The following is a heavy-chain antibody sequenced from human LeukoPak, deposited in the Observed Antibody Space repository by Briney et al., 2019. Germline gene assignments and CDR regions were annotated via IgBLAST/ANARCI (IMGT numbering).Heavy chain of an antibody. CDR1: GFTFSSYS. Sequence: GGSLRLSCAASGFTFSSYSMNWVRQAPGKGLEWVSSISSSSSYIYYADSVKGRFTISRDNAKNLLYLQMNSLRAEDTAVYYCAREYITMIVRAFDIWGQGTMVTVSS. CDR3: AREYITMIVRAFDI. J-gene: IGHJ3*02. V-gene: IGHV3-21*01. D-gene: IGHD3-22*01. CDR2: ISSSSSYI.